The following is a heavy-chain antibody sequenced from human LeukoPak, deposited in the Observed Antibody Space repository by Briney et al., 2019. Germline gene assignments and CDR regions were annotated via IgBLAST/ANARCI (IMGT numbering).Heavy chain of an antibody. Sequence: SETLSLTCAVYGGSFSGYYWSWIRQPPGKGLEWIGEINHSGSTNYNPSLKRRVTISVDTSKSQFSLKLSSVAAADTAVYYCARVTRAFDIWGQGTMVTVSS. CDR1: GGSFSGYY. V-gene: IGHV4-34*01. J-gene: IGHJ3*02. D-gene: IGHD2-15*01. CDR2: INHSGST. CDR3: ARVTRAFDI.